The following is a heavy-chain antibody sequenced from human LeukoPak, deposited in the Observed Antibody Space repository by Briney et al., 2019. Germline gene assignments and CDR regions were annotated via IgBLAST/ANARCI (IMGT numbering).Heavy chain of an antibody. CDR1: GFIFSDYY. J-gene: IGHJ4*02. CDR3: ARVEDYDILTGFDY. D-gene: IGHD3-9*01. Sequence: GGSLRLSCAASGFIFSDYYMSWIRQAPGKGLEWVSYISSSGSSIYYADSVKGRFTISRDNAKNSLYLQMNSLRAEDTAVYYCARVEDYDILTGFDYWGQGTLVTVSS. CDR2: ISSSGSSI. V-gene: IGHV3-11*04.